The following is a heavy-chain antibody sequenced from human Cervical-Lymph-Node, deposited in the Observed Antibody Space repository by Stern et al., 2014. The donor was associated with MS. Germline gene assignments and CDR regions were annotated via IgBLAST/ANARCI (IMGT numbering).Heavy chain of an antibody. J-gene: IGHJ4*02. V-gene: IGHV5-51*01. CDR2: IYPGDSAT. CDR1: GYSFTANW. CDR3: ARDYGDYAFDY. D-gene: IGHD4-17*01. Sequence: DVQLVESGAEVKKPGESLKISCKGSGYSFTANWIAWVRQMPGKGLEWMGIIYPGDSATRYSPSCQGRVTISADKSISTASLQWSSLKASDTAMYYCARDYGDYAFDYWGQGTLVTVSS.